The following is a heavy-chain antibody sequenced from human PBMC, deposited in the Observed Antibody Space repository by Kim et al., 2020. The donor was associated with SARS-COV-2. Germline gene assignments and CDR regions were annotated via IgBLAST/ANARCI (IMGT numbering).Heavy chain of an antibody. CDR1: GFTFSSYA. D-gene: IGHD6-19*01. CDR2: ISTGGDVT. J-gene: IGHJ4*02. Sequence: GGSLRLSCAASGFTFSSYAMSWVRQAPGKGLEWVSTISTGGDVTNYGDSVRGRLTSSRDSSKNTVYLQMNSLRADDTAVYYCAMGGRVQMCEHWGQGTL. V-gene: IGHV3-23*01. CDR3: AMGGRVQMCEH.